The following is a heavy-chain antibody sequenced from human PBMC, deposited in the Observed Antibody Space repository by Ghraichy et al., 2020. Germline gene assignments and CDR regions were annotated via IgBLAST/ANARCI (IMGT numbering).Heavy chain of an antibody. Sequence: SETLSLTCTVSGGSISSYYWSWIRQPPGKGLEWIGYIYYSGSTNYNPSLKSRVTISVDTSKNQFSLKLSSVTAADTAVYYCASLRDGYNEFGTFDYWGQGTLVTVSS. V-gene: IGHV4-59*01. D-gene: IGHD5-24*01. J-gene: IGHJ4*02. CDR3: ASLRDGYNEFGTFDY. CDR1: GGSISSYY. CDR2: IYYSGST.